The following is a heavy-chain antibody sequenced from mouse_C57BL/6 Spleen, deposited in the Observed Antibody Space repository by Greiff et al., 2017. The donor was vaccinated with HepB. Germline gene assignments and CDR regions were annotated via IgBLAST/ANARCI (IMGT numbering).Heavy chain of an antibody. V-gene: IGHV1-69*01. CDR1: GYTFTSYW. D-gene: IGHD2-5*01. J-gene: IGHJ3*01. CDR2: IDPSDSYT. Sequence: QVQLKQSGAELVMPGASVKLSCKASGYTFTSYWMHWVKQRPGQGLEWIGEIDPSDSYTNYNQKFKGKSTLTVDKSSSTAYMQLSSLTSEDSAFYYCASSAYYSNYGGSWVAYGGQGTLVTVSA. CDR3: ASSAYYSNYGGSWVAY.